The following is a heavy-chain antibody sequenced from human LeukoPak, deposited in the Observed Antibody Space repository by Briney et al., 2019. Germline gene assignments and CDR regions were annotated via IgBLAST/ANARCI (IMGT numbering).Heavy chain of an antibody. CDR3: ARRRGDGYSYGVRDAFDM. D-gene: IGHD5-18*01. CDR1: DGSISTTSNY. V-gene: IGHV4-39*01. Sequence: SETLSLTCTVSDGSISTTSNYWGWIRQPPRKGLEWIGTIYYSGSTYYNPSLKSRVTISVDTSKNQFSLKLSSVTAADTAVFYCARRRGDGYSYGVRDAFDMWGQGTMVTVSS. CDR2: IYYSGST. J-gene: IGHJ3*02.